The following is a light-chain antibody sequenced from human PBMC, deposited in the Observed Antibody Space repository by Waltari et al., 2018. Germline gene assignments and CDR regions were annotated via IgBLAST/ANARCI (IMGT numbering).Light chain of an antibody. Sequence: QSALTQPASVSGSPGQSITISCTGTSNDVGSYKLVSWYQQHPVKAPKLIIYEANRRPSGISNRLSGSKSGNTASLTISGLEAEDEAEYYCCSYAGSIFVFGTGTKVTVL. V-gene: IGLV2-23*01. CDR2: EAN. CDR3: CSYAGSIFV. J-gene: IGLJ1*01. CDR1: SNDVGSYKL.